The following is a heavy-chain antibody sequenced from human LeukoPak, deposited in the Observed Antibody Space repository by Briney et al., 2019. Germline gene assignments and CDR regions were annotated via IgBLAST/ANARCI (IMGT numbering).Heavy chain of an antibody. CDR2: IIPIFGTA. V-gene: IGHV1-69*05. D-gene: IGHD3-22*01. J-gene: IGHJ4*02. CDR1: GGSFSSYA. CDR3: ARAPGYYDSSGYYENWFDY. Sequence: SVKVSCKASGGSFSSYAISWVRQAPGQGLEWMGGIIPIFGTANYAQKFQGRVTITTDESTSTAYMELSSLRSEDTAVYYCARAPGYYDSSGYYENWFDYWGQGTLVTVSS.